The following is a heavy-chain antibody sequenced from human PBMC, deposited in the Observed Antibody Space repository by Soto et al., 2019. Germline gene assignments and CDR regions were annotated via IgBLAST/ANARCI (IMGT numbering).Heavy chain of an antibody. Sequence: EVQLVESGGGLVQPGGSLRLSCAASGFMFSAYWMSWVRQAPGKGLSWVANIHGDGGKIYYVDSVKGRFTISRDNAKRSLYLQMNSLRAEDTAVYYCARDFYGGYTYGPGDYWCQGALVAVSS. V-gene: IGHV3-7*01. J-gene: IGHJ4*02. CDR3: ARDFYGGYTYGPGDY. D-gene: IGHD5-18*01. CDR1: GFMFSAYW. CDR2: IHGDGGKI.